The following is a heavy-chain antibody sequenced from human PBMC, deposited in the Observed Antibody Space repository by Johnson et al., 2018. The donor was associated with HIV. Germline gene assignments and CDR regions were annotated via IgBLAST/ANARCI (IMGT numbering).Heavy chain of an antibody. V-gene: IGHV3-15*01. CDR2: IKRKTDGGTT. Sequence: EVQLVESGGGVVQPGGSLRLSCAASGFTFSNAWMSWVRQAPGKGLEWVGRIKRKTDGGTTDYAAPVKGRFTISRDDSKNTLYLQMNSLKTEDTAVYYCSTHRPNGGWNAFHIWGQGTMVTVSS. CDR1: GFTFSNAW. D-gene: IGHD7-27*01. CDR3: STHRPNGGWNAFHI. J-gene: IGHJ3*02.